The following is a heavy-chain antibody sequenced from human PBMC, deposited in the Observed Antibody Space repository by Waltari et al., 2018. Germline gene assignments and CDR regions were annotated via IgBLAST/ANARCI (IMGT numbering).Heavy chain of an antibody. CDR3: SRGPLWFGEANFDY. CDR2: IRSKTYGGTT. D-gene: IGHD3-10*01. V-gene: IGHV3-49*04. Sequence: EVQVKESGGGQVQPGRSRQRSGPGFGFPFGDFAMNWVGQAPGKGLEWVGFIRSKTYGGTTEYAASVRGRFIISRDDSKGIAYLEMNSLKPEDTGIYYCSRGPLWFGEANFDYWGQGTLVTVSS. J-gene: IGHJ4*02. CDR1: GFPFGDFA.